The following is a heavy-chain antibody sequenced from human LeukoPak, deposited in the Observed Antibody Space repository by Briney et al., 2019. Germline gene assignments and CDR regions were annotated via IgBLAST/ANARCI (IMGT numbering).Heavy chain of an antibody. CDR1: GYTLTELS. CDR3: ARDLRMAGTRYFDY. V-gene: IGHV1-24*01. Sequence: ASVKVSCKVSGYTLTELSMHWVRQAPGKGLEWMGGFDPEHGETVYAQKFQGRLTMTEDTSTHTAYMELSSLRSDDTAVYYCARDLRMAGTRYFDYWGQGTLVTVSS. CDR2: FDPEHGET. D-gene: IGHD6-19*01. J-gene: IGHJ4*02.